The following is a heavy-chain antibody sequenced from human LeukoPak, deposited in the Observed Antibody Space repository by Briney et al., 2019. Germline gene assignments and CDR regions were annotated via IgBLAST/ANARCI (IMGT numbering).Heavy chain of an antibody. V-gene: IGHV2-70*01. CDR3: ARIYYYGDTRSAFDI. CDR1: GFSLSTRGMC. J-gene: IGHJ4*02. CDR2: IDWDDDK. Sequence: ESGPALVQPTQTLTLTCTFSGFSLSTRGMCVSWIRQPPGKALEWLSLIDWDDDKYYSTSLKTRLTISKDTSKNQVVLTMTNMDPVDTATYYCARIYYYGDTRSAFDIWGQGTLVTVSS. D-gene: IGHD4-17*01.